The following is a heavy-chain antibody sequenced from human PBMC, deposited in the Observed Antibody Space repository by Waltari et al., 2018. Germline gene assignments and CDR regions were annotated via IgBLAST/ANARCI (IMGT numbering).Heavy chain of an antibody. J-gene: IGHJ5*02. Sequence: QVQLVQSGDEVKKPGSSVKLSWKDSGGPFRSYASSWVRQAPGQGLEWMGWIIPIFGTANDAQKFQGRVTITADKSTSTAYMELSSLRSEDTAVYYCARGSSWLNWFDPWGQGTLVTVSS. CDR2: IIPIFGTA. V-gene: IGHV1-69*14. CDR1: GGPFRSYA. D-gene: IGHD6-13*01. CDR3: ARGSSWLNWFDP.